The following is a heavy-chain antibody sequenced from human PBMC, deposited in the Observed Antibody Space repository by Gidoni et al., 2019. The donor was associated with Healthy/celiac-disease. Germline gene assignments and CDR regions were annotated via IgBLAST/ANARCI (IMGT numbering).Heavy chain of an antibody. CDR3: ARVTGYGVPY. CDR1: GGSFSGYY. D-gene: IGHD4-17*01. Sequence: QVQLQQWGAGLLKPSETLSLTCAVYGGSFSGYYWSWIRQPPGKGLEWIGEINHSGSTNYNPSLKSRVTISVDTSKNQFSLKLSSVTAADTAVYYCARVTGYGVPYWGQGTLVTVSS. J-gene: IGHJ4*02. CDR2: INHSGST. V-gene: IGHV4-34*01.